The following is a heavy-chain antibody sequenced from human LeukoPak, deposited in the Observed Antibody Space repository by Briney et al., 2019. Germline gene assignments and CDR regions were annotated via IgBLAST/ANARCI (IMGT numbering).Heavy chain of an antibody. V-gene: IGHV1-3*01. D-gene: IGHD3-10*01. J-gene: IGHJ4*02. CDR2: INAGNGNT. CDR3: ASGKRDFGSGSYYAY. Sequence: ASVKVSCKASGYTFTSYAMHWVRQAPGQRLEWMGWINAGNGNTKYSQKFQGRVTITRDTSASTAYMELSSLRSEDTAVYYCASGKRDFGSGSYYAYWGQGTLVTVSS. CDR1: GYTFTSYA.